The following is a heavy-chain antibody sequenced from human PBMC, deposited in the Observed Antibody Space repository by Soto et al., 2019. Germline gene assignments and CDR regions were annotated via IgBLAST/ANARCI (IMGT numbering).Heavy chain of an antibody. V-gene: IGHV3-33*01. CDR1: GFTFSSYG. CDR2: IWYDGSNK. J-gene: IGHJ6*02. Sequence: PEGSLRLSCAASGFTFSSYGMHWVRQAPGKGLEWVAIIWYDGSNKYYADSVKGRFTISRDNSKNTLYLQMNSLRAEDTAVYYCARAEQWLEWGYYGMDVWGQGTTVTVSS. D-gene: IGHD6-19*01. CDR3: ARAEQWLEWGYYGMDV.